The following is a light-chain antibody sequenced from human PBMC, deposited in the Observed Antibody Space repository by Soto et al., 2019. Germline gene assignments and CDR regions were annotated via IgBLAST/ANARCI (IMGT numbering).Light chain of an antibody. CDR2: GAS. CDR1: EGVSSTN. Sequence: EIVLTQSPDTLSLSPGERATLSCRASEGVSSTNLAWYQHKPGQAPRLLIYGASSRATGIPDRFSASGSGTYFILTISRLEREDFAVYYCQQYASPYTFGQGTKLEIK. V-gene: IGKV3-20*01. J-gene: IGKJ2*01. CDR3: QQYASPYT.